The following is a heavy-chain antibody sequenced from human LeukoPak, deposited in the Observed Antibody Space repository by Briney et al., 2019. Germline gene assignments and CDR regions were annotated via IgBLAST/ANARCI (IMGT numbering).Heavy chain of an antibody. CDR3: ARGGGLDV. V-gene: IGHV3-7*03. Sequence: GGSLRLSCAASGCTFSSYWMNWARQAPGKGLEWVASINHNGNVNYYVDSVKGRFTISRDNAKDSLYLQMSNLRAEDTAVYFCARGGGLDVWGQGATVTVSS. CDR1: GCTFSSYW. D-gene: IGHD3-16*01. J-gene: IGHJ6*02. CDR2: INHNGNVN.